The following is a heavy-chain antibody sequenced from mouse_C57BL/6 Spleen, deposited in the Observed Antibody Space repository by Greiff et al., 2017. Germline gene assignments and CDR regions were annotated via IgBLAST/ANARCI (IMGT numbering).Heavy chain of an antibody. Sequence: DVKLVESGGGLVKPGGSLKLSCAASGFTFRDYGMHWVRQAPEKGLEWVAYISRGSSTIYYADTVKGRFTISRDNAKNTLFLQMTSLRAEDTAMYYCARGDGSSLWYFDVWGTGTTVTVSS. J-gene: IGHJ1*03. CDR1: GFTFRDYG. CDR3: ARGDGSSLWYFDV. CDR2: ISRGSSTI. D-gene: IGHD1-1*01. V-gene: IGHV5-17*01.